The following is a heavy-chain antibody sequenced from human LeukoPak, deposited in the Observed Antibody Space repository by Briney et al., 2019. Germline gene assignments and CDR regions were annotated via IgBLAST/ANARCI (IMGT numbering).Heavy chain of an antibody. CDR2: INPNSGDT. Sequence: ASVKVSCKASGYILTDYYMHWVRQAPGQGLEWMGWINPNSGDTNYAQKFQGRVTITRDTSISTVYMELRRLRYDDTAAYYCAKSNGYGLIDIWGQGTMVTVSS. CDR3: AKSNGYGLIDI. CDR1: GYILTDYY. V-gene: IGHV1-2*02. J-gene: IGHJ3*02. D-gene: IGHD3-22*01.